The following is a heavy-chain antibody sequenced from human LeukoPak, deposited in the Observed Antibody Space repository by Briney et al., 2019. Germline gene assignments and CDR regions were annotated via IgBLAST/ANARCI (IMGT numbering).Heavy chain of an antibody. CDR1: VFPYRSYS. Sequence: GGSLRLSCAASVFPYRSYSMNWVPQATGRGLGCVSSISCCSYIYSADPGKGRFTISRDNAKNSLYLQMNSLRAEDTAVYYCARVQGVSSSHTALDYWGQGTLVTVSS. CDR3: ARVQGVSSSHTALDY. D-gene: IGHD6-13*01. V-gene: IGHV3-21*01. CDR2: ISCCSYI. J-gene: IGHJ4*02.